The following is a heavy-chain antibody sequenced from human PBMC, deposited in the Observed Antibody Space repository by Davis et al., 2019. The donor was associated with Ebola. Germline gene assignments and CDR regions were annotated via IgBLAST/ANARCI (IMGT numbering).Heavy chain of an antibody. CDR2: ISAYNGNT. CDR1: GYTFTSYG. V-gene: IGHV1-18*01. J-gene: IGHJ6*02. D-gene: IGHD4-17*01. CDR3: ASRGYGDDYGDYSLIYYYYGMDV. Sequence: ASVKVSCKASGYTFTSYGISWVRQAPGQGLEWMGWISAYNGNTNYAQKLQGRVTMTTDTSTRTAYMELRSLRSDDTAVYYCASRGYGDDYGDYSLIYYYYGMDVWGQGTTVTVSS.